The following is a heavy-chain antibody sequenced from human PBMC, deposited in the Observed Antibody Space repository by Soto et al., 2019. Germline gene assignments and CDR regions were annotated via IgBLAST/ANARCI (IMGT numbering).Heavy chain of an antibody. CDR1: GASITSTYW. V-gene: IGHV4-4*02. D-gene: IGHD3-3*01. Sequence: ASETLSLTCAVSGASITSTYWWNWLRQTPGKGLGWIGEIYHTGSTNYNPSLESRATISVDTSKNQFSLRLTSVTAADTAVYYCASTYYDFWSGYIFWGQGSLVTVSS. CDR2: IYHTGST. J-gene: IGHJ4*02. CDR3: ASTYYDFWSGYIF.